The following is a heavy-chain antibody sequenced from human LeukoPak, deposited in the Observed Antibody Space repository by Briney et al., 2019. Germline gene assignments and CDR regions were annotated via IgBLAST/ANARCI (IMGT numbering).Heavy chain of an antibody. D-gene: IGHD1-26*01. J-gene: IGHJ4*02. CDR1: GFTFSSYD. CDR3: ARGASGSYYFDY. CDR2: IGTAGDT. Sequence: GGSLRLSCAASGFTFSSYDMHWVRQATGKGLEWVSAIGTAGDTYYPGSVKGRFTISRENAKNSLYLQMNSLRAGDTAVYHCARGASGSYYFDYWGQGTLVTVSS. V-gene: IGHV3-13*01.